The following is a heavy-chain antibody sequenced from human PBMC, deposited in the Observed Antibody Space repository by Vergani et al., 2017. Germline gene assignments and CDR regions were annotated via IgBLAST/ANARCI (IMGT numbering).Heavy chain of an antibody. Sequence: EVQLLESGGGLVQPGGSLRLSCAASGFTFSSYAMRWVRQAPGKGLEWVSAISGSGGSTYYAASVKGRFTISRDNSKNTLYLQMNSLRAEDTALYYCAKIVYIAAAGPFDYWGQGTLVTVSS. J-gene: IGHJ4*02. CDR2: ISGSGGST. V-gene: IGHV3-23*01. CDR1: GFTFSSYA. CDR3: AKIVYIAAAGPFDY. D-gene: IGHD6-13*01.